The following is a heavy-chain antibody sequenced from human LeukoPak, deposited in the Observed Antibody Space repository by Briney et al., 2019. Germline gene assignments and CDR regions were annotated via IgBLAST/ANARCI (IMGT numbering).Heavy chain of an antibody. D-gene: IGHD2-21*02. CDR1: GGSVSSGSYY. V-gene: IGHV4-61*01. Sequence: SETLSLTCTVSGGSVSSGSYYWSWIRQPPGKGLEWNGYIYYSGSTNYNPSLKSRVTISVDTSKNQFSLKLSSVTAADTAVYYCARVRMTASFDPWGQGTLVTVSS. CDR2: IYYSGST. CDR3: ARVRMTASFDP. J-gene: IGHJ5*02.